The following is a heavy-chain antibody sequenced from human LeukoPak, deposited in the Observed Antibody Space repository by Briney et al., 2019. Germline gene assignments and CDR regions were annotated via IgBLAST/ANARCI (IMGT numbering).Heavy chain of an antibody. CDR3: ASHDY. Sequence: GASVTVSCRASGGTFRSYAISWVRQAPGQGLEWMGGIIPIFGTAKYAKMFEGRVTIPKDEPQRPPYTAMRRLRSEDTALYYFASHDYWGQGTLVTVSS. V-gene: IGHV1-69*05. J-gene: IGHJ4*02. CDR1: GGTFRSYA. CDR2: IIPIFGTA.